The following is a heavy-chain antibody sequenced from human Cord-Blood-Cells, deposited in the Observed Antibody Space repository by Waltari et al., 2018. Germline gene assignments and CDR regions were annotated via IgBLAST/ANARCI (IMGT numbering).Heavy chain of an antibody. CDR1: GGSFSGYY. D-gene: IGHD5-12*01. CDR2: INHSGST. CDR3: ARGGGRDGYNYYFDY. J-gene: IGHJ4*02. Sequence: QVQLQQWGAGLLKPSETLSLPCAVYGGSFSGYYWSWIRQPPGKGLEWLGEINHSGSTNYNPSLKSRVTISVDTSKNQFSLKLSSVTAADTAVYYCARGGGRDGYNYYFDYWGQGTLVTVSS. V-gene: IGHV4-34*01.